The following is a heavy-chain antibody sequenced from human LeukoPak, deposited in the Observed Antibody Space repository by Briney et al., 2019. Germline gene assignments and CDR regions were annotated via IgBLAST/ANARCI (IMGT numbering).Heavy chain of an antibody. CDR3: ASCTGIAVAGHAFDI. Sequence: GGSLRLSCAASGFTFSNYAMSWVRQAPGKGLEWVSVISGSGGSTYYADSVKGRFTISRDNSKNTLYLQMNSLRAEDTAVYYCASCTGIAVAGHAFDIWGQGTMVTVSS. D-gene: IGHD6-19*01. J-gene: IGHJ3*02. V-gene: IGHV3-23*01. CDR1: GFTFSNYA. CDR2: ISGSGGST.